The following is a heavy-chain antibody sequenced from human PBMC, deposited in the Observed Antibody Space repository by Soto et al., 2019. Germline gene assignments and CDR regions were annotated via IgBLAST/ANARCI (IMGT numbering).Heavy chain of an antibody. CDR2: ISSSGTAI. Sequence: EEQLVESGGSLVQPGGSLRLSCAVSGFTFSSYSMNWVRQAPGKGLEWVSYISSSGTAIYSADSVKGRFTISRDNAKNSLYLQMNSLRDEDTAVYYCARDIMPRLGFYQCGMDVW. J-gene: IGHJ6*01. CDR1: GFTFSSYS. V-gene: IGHV3-48*02. D-gene: IGHD3-3*02. CDR3: ARDIMPRLGFYQCGMDV.